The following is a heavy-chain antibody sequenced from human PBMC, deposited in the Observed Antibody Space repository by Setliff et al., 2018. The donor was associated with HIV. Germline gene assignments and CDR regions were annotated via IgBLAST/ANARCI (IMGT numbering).Heavy chain of an antibody. CDR1: GYSFTSYW. Sequence: RGESLTISCKGSGYSFTSYWIGWVRQMPGKGLEWMGIVYPGDSNTRYSPSFQGQVTISADQSVSTAYLQWSSLKASDNAMYYCARHLGLPDATDYMDVWGKGTTVTVSS. CDR3: ARHLGLPDATDYMDV. CDR2: VYPGDSNT. V-gene: IGHV5-51*01. J-gene: IGHJ6*03. D-gene: IGHD2-2*01.